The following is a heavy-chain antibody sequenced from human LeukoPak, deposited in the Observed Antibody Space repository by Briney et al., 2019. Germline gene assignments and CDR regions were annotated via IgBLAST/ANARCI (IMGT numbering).Heavy chain of an antibody. D-gene: IGHD2/OR15-2a*01. V-gene: IGHV3-30*03. CDR1: GFTFSSHS. J-gene: IGHJ4*02. CDR3: ARDRGGGLCH. CDR2: ISYDGSNK. Sequence: GGSLRLSCAASGFTFSSHSMNWVRQAPGKGLEWVAVISYDGSNKYYADSVKGRFTISRDNSKNTLYLQMNSLRAEDTAVYYCARDRGGGLCHWGQGTLVTVSS.